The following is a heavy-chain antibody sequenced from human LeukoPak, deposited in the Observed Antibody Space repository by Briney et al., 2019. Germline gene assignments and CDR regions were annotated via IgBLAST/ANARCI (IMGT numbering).Heavy chain of an antibody. D-gene: IGHD4-11*01. V-gene: IGHV4-34*01. Sequence: SETLSLTCGVSGGSIDITNYWSWIRQPPGKGLEWIGEINHSGSTNYNPSLKSRVTISVDTSKNQFSLKLSSVTAADTAVYYCARGSTVTTYFGYWGQGTLVTVSS. CDR2: INHSGST. CDR1: GGSIDITNY. CDR3: ARGSTVTTYFGY. J-gene: IGHJ4*02.